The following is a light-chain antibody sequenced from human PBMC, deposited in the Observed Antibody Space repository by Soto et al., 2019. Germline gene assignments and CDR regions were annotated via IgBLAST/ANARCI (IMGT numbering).Light chain of an antibody. Sequence: QSALTQPASVSGSPGQSITISCTGTSSDVGGYNYVSWYRQHPGKAPKLMIYEVRNRPSGVSNRFSGSKSGNTASLTISGLQAEDEADYYCSSYTRSSTLIFGIGTKVTVL. V-gene: IGLV2-14*01. J-gene: IGLJ1*01. CDR1: SSDVGGYNY. CDR2: EVR. CDR3: SSYTRSSTLI.